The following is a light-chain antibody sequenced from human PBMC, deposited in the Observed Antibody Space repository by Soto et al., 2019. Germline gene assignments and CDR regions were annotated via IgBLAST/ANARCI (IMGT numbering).Light chain of an antibody. CDR3: QHYNNWPS. J-gene: IGKJ1*01. CDR1: QSISSW. CDR2: KAS. V-gene: IGKV1-5*03. Sequence: DIQMPQYPSILSASVGDRVTITCLASQSISSWLAWYQQKPGKAPNLLIHKASHLESGVPSRFSGSGSGTEFTLTISSLQSEDFAVYYCQHYNNWPSFGQGTKVDIK.